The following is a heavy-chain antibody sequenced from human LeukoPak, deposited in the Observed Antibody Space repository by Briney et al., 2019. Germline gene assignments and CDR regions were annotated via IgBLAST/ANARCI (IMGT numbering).Heavy chain of an antibody. D-gene: IGHD2-15*01. Sequence: ASVKVSCKPSGYTFTSYDINWVRQATGQGLEWMGWMNPNSGNTGYAQKFQGRVTITRNTSISTAYMELSSLRSEDTAVYYCARTVVVVAANYYYYYMDVWGKGTTVTVSS. CDR2: MNPNSGNT. J-gene: IGHJ6*03. V-gene: IGHV1-8*03. CDR3: ARTVVVVAANYYYYYMDV. CDR1: GYTFTSYD.